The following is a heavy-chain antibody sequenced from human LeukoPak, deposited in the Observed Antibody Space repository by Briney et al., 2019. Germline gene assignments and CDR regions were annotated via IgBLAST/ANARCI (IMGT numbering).Heavy chain of an antibody. CDR2: ISGSGAST. CDR1: GFTFSSYA. Sequence: GGSLELSCAASGFTFSSYAMRWGRPGPGKGLGGVSTISGSGASTYYADSVKGRFTVSRDNSKNTLYLQMNSLRAEDTAVYYCAKQPGSVVDSSGSLSRHWGQGTLVTVSS. V-gene: IGHV3-23*01. J-gene: IGHJ4*02. D-gene: IGHD3-22*01. CDR3: AKQPGSVVDSSGSLSRH.